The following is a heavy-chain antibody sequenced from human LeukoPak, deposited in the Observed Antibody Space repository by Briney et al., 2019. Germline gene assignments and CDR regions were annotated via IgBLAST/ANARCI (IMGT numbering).Heavy chain of an antibody. CDR3: ARDGPTGHSSGWDFDY. V-gene: IGHV3-21*01. CDR2: ISSSSSYI. D-gene: IGHD6-19*01. Sequence: PGGSLRLSCAASGFTFSSYSMNWVRQAPGKGLEWVSSISSSSSYIYYSDSVKGRFTISRDNAKNSLYLQMNSLRAEDTAVYYCARDGPTGHSSGWDFDYWGQGTLVTVSS. CDR1: GFTFSSYS. J-gene: IGHJ4*02.